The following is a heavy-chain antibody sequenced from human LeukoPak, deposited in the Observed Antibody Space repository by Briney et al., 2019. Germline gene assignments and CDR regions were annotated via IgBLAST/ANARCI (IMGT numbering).Heavy chain of an antibody. CDR1: GFTFSSYA. D-gene: IGHD3-22*01. V-gene: IGHV3-23*01. Sequence: GASLRLSYAASGFTFSSYAMSWVRQAPGKGLEWVSAISGGGGSTYYADSVKGRFTISRDNSKNTLYLQMNSLRAEDTAVYYCAKLDSSGYYYVAPDYWGQGTLVTVSS. J-gene: IGHJ4*02. CDR3: AKLDSSGYYYVAPDY. CDR2: ISGGGGST.